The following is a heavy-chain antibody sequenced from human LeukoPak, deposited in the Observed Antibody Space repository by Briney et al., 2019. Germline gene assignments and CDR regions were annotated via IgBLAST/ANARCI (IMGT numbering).Heavy chain of an antibody. CDR2: INHSGST. CDR3: ARGLRRYSSGWYTFYFDY. Sequence: SSETLSLTCAVYGGSFSGYYWSWIRQPPGKGLEWIGEINHSGSTNYNPSLKSRVTISVDTSKSQFSLKLSSVTAADTAVYYCARGLRRYSSGWYTFYFDYWGQGTLVTVSS. V-gene: IGHV4-34*01. CDR1: GGSFSGYY. J-gene: IGHJ4*02. D-gene: IGHD6-19*01.